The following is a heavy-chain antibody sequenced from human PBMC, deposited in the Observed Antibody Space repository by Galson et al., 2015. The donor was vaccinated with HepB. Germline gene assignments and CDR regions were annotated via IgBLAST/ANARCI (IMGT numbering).Heavy chain of an antibody. CDR2: INTNTGNP. D-gene: IGHD2-2*01. CDR3: ASQDIVVVPAAMMGGMDV. CDR1: GYTFTSYA. V-gene: IGHV7-4-1*02. J-gene: IGHJ6*02. Sequence: SVKVSCKASGYTFTSYAMNWVRQAPGQGLEWMGWINTNTGNPTYAQGFTGRFVFSLDTSVSTAYLQISSLKAEDTAVYYCASQDIVVVPAAMMGGMDVWGQGTTVTVSS.